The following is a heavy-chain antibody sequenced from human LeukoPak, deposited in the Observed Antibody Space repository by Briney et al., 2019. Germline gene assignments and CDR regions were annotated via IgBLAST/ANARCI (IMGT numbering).Heavy chain of an antibody. Sequence: ASVKVSCKVSGYTLTELSMHWVRQAPGKELEWMGGFDPEDGETIYAQKFQGRVTMTEDTSTDTAYMELSSLRSEDTAVYYCATGRHWITMIVFDLWGRGTLVTVSS. J-gene: IGHJ2*01. CDR2: FDPEDGET. D-gene: IGHD3-22*01. V-gene: IGHV1-24*01. CDR3: ATGRHWITMIVFDL. CDR1: GYTLTELS.